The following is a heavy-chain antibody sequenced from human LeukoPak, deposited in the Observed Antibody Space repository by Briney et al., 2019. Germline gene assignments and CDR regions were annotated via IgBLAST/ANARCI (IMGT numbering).Heavy chain of an antibody. V-gene: IGHV1-46*01. J-gene: IGHJ4*02. CDR3: ARGPYYDSSGYYGDFDY. CDR1: GYTFTSYY. D-gene: IGHD3-22*01. Sequence: GASVKVSCKASGYTFTSYYMHWVRQAPGQGLEWMGIINPSGGSTSYAQKFQGRVTMTRDTSTSTVYMELSSLRSEDTAVYYCARGPYYDSSGYYGDFDYWGQGTLVTVSS. CDR2: INPSGGST.